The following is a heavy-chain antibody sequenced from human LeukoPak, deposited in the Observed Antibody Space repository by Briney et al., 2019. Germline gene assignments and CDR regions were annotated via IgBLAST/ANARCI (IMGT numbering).Heavy chain of an antibody. Sequence: ASVKVSCKASGYTFTDYYMHWVRQAPGQGLERMGGINPNSGGTNYAQKFQGRVTMTRDTSISTAYMELSRLRSDDTAVYYCASERFLEWLPNYYYYGMDVWGQGTTVTVSS. J-gene: IGHJ6*02. D-gene: IGHD3-3*01. CDR2: INPNSGGT. V-gene: IGHV1-2*02. CDR1: GYTFTDYY. CDR3: ASERFLEWLPNYYYYGMDV.